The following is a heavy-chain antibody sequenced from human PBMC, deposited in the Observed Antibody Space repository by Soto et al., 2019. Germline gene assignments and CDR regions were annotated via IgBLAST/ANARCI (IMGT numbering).Heavy chain of an antibody. CDR1: GYAFNCYS. Sequence: ASVKVSSKDSGYAFNCYSLNWLRQATGQGLEWMGWMNPNSGNTGYAQKFQGRVTMTRNTSISTAYMELSSLRSEDTAVYYCASVTGYYAPYAFDIWGQGTMVTVSS. V-gene: IGHV1-8*01. CDR2: MNPNSGNT. D-gene: IGHD3-9*01. J-gene: IGHJ3*02. CDR3: ASVTGYYAPYAFDI.